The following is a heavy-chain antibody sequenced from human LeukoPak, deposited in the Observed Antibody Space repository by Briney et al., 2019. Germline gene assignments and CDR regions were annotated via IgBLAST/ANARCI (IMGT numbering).Heavy chain of an antibody. J-gene: IGHJ5*02. CDR3: ARVIWSGELLSVFWFDP. V-gene: IGHV1-18*01. D-gene: IGHD3-10*01. CDR2: ISAYNGNT. CDR1: GYTFTSYG. Sequence: ASVKVSCKASGYTFTSYGISWVRQAPGQGLEWMGWISAYNGNTNYAQKLQGRVTMTTDTSTSTAYMELRSLRSDDTAVYYCARVIWSGELLSVFWFDPWGQGTLVTVSS.